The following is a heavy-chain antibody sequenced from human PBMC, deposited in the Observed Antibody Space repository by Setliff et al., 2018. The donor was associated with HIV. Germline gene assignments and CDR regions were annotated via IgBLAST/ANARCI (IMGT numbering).Heavy chain of an antibody. CDR2: VDPEDGET. D-gene: IGHD3-22*01. Sequence: ASVKVSCKASGYTFTDYYMHWVQQAPGKGLERMGRVDPEDGETIYAQKFQGRVTMTRDTSTSTVYMELSSLRSEDTAVYYCARDFPEVYYDSSGYLDYWGQGTLVTVAS. CDR1: GYTFTDYY. J-gene: IGHJ4*02. CDR3: ARDFPEVYYDSSGYLDY. V-gene: IGHV1-69-2*01.